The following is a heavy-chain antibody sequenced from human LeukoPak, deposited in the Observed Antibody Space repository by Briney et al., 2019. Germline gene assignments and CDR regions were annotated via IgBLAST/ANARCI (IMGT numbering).Heavy chain of an antibody. CDR3: ARQRDYYDSSGYDYFDY. J-gene: IGHJ4*02. CDR2: IYTSGST. V-gene: IGHV4-61*02. D-gene: IGHD3-22*01. Sequence: TLSLTCTVSGGSISSGSYYWSWIRQPAGRGLEWIGRIYTSGSTYYNPSLKSRVSISVDTSKNQFSLRLSSVTAADTAVYYCARQRDYYDSSGYDYFDYWGQGTLVTVSS. CDR1: GGSISSGSYY.